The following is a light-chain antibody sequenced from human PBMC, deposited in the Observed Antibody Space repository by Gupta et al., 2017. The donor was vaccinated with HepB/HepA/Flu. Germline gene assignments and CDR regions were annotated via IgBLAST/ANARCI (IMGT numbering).Light chain of an antibody. CDR1: QSISVY. V-gene: IGKV1-39*01. Sequence: DIQMTQSPSSLSASVGDRVTITCRSSQSISVYLNWYQQKPGKAPKLLINAASNLQSGVPLRFSGSGSGTDFTLTISSLQPEDVATYYCQQSYTTPPWTFAQGTKVEF. CDR3: QQSYTTPPWT. J-gene: IGKJ1*01. CDR2: AAS.